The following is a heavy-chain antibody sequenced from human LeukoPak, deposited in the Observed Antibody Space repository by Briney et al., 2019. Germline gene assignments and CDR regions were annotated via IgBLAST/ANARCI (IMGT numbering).Heavy chain of an antibody. CDR1: GFTFSSYA. CDR3: AKDSGYCSSTSCYREGGYFGY. V-gene: IGHV3-23*01. Sequence: GGSLRLSCAASGFTFSSYAMSWVRQAPGKGLEWVSAISGSGGSTYYADSVKGRFTISRDNSKNTLYLQMNSLRAEDTAVYYCAKDSGYCSSTSCYREGGYFGYWGQGTLVTVSS. D-gene: IGHD2-2*01. CDR2: ISGSGGST. J-gene: IGHJ4*02.